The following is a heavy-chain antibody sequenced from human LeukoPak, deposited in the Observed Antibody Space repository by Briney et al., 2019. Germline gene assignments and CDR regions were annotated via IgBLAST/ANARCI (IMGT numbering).Heavy chain of an antibody. Sequence: SVKLSCKASGGTFSSYAISWVRQAPGQGLEWMGKIIPILGIANYAQKFQRRVAITADKPTSTAYTELSSLRSEDTAVYYCAIGGVQFGVVISTLDYWGQGTLVTVSS. V-gene: IGHV1-69*04. CDR3: AIGGVQFGVVISTLDY. J-gene: IGHJ4*02. D-gene: IGHD3-3*01. CDR1: GGTFSSYA. CDR2: IIPILGIA.